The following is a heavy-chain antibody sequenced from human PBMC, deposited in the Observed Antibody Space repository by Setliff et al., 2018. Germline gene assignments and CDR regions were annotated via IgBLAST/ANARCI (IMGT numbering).Heavy chain of an antibody. CDR2: MSPVYGIA. CDR3: VRGPGPSVVVAIPFDH. Sequence: PSVKVSCKTSGYAFITFGMSWVRQAPGQGLEWMGWMSPVYGIANYARKFQGRVTLTADTSTTTAYLELTSLRYDDTAVYYCVRGPGPSVVVAIPFDHWGQGSLVTVSS. CDR1: GYAFITFG. V-gene: IGHV1-18*01. J-gene: IGHJ4*02. D-gene: IGHD5-12*01.